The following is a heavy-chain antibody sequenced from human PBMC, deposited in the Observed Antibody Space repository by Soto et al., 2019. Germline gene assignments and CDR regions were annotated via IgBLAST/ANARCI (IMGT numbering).Heavy chain of an antibody. CDR1: GGSVSSSSFY. CDR2: IYYSGST. J-gene: IGHJ4*02. V-gene: IGHV4-61*01. Sequence: PSETLSLTCTVSGGSVSSSSFYWSWIRQPPGKGLEWIGYIYYSGSTNYNPSLKSRVTISVDTSKNQFSLKLSSVTAADTALYYCARERTGDPTFFDYWGQGTLVTVSS. CDR3: ARERTGDPTFFDY. D-gene: IGHD1-1*01.